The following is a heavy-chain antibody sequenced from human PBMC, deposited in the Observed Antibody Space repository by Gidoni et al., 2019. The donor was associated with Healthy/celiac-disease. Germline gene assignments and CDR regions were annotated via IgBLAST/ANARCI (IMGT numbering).Heavy chain of an antibody. CDR1: DFTFRSYA. CDR3: ARDLPRPDFWSGYGDY. D-gene: IGHD3-3*01. Sequence: QVQLVESGGGVVQPGRSLRLSCAASDFTFRSYAMHWVRQDPGKGLEWVAVISYDGSNKYYADSVKGRFTISRDNSKNTLYLQMNSLRAEDTAVYYCARDLPRPDFWSGYGDYWGQGTLVTVSS. V-gene: IGHV3-30-3*01. CDR2: ISYDGSNK. J-gene: IGHJ4*02.